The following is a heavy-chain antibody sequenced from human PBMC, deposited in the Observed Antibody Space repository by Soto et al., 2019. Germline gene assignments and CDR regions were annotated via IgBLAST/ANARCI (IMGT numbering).Heavy chain of an antibody. D-gene: IGHD7-27*01. CDR2: IYHSGST. J-gene: IGHJ6*03. CDR1: SGSISISNW. Sequence: SETLSLTCAVSSGSISISNWWSWFRQPPGKGLEWIGEIYHSGSTNYNPSLKSRVTISVDESKNQFSLKLSSVTAADTAVYYCARVILRRNWDYYYYMDVWGKGTTVTVSS. CDR3: ARVILRRNWDYYYYMDV. V-gene: IGHV4-4*02.